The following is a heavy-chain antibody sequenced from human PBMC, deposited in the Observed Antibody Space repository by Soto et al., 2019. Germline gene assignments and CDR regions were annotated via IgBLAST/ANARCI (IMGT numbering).Heavy chain of an antibody. Sequence: SETLSLTCAVSGYSISSNYYWGWIRQPPGKGLEWIGSIYQSGSTYYNPSLKSRVTISVDTSKNQFSLKLSSVTAADTAVYYCARDRNPSSGYYYFDYWGQGTLVTVSS. V-gene: IGHV4-38-2*02. CDR2: IYQSGST. CDR1: GYSISSNYY. D-gene: IGHD3-22*01. J-gene: IGHJ4*02. CDR3: ARDRNPSSGYYYFDY.